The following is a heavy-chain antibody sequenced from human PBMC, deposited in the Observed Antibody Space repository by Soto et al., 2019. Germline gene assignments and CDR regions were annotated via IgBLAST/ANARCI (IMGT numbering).Heavy chain of an antibody. CDR3: ASDLGIAVAGHNNWFDP. CDR2: IYYSGST. V-gene: IGHV4-39*01. J-gene: IGHJ5*02. Sequence: QLQLQESGPGLVKPSETLSLTCTVSGGSISSSSYYWGWIRQPPGKGLEWLGSIYYSGSTYYNPSLKSRVTISVDTSKNQFSLNLSSVTAADTAVYYCASDLGIAVAGHNNWFDPWGQGTLVTVSS. D-gene: IGHD6-19*01. CDR1: GGSISSSSYY.